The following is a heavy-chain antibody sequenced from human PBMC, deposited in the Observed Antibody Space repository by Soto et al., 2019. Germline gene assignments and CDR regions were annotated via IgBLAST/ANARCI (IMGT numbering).Heavy chain of an antibody. J-gene: IGHJ3*02. D-gene: IGHD3-22*01. CDR3: AREYYYDSSGQDAFDI. CDR1: GGTFSSYA. V-gene: IGHV1-69*12. CDR2: IIPIFGTA. Sequence: QVQLVQSGAEVKKPGSSVKVSCKASGGTFSSYAISWVRQAPGQGLEWMGGIIPIFGTANYAQKFQGRVRITADESTSRAYMELSSLRSEDTAVYYCAREYYYDSSGQDAFDIWGQGTMVTVSS.